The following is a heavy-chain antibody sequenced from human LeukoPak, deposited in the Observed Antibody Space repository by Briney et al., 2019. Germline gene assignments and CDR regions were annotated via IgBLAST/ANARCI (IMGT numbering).Heavy chain of an antibody. CDR2: INHRGST. V-gene: IGHV4-34*01. Sequence: SETLSLTCAVYGGSFSGYYWSWIRQAPGKGLEWIGEINHRGSTNYNPSLKSRVTISVDTSKNQFSLKLTSVTAADTAVYYCASQTYYYDSSGYYWNYYYYMDVWGKGTTVTISS. J-gene: IGHJ6*03. CDR1: GGSFSGYY. D-gene: IGHD3-22*01. CDR3: ASQTYYYDSSGYYWNYYYYMDV.